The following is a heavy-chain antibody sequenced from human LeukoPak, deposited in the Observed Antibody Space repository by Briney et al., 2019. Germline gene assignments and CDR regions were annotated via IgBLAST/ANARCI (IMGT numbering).Heavy chain of an antibody. V-gene: IGHV4-34*01. D-gene: IGHD3-9*01. CDR2: INHSGST. Sequence: SETLSLTCAVYGGSFSGYYWSWIRQPPGKGLEWIGEINHSGSTNYNPSLKSRVTISVDTSKNQFSLKLSSVTAADTAVYYCARVVEARYFDWLLPGNWFDPWGQGTLVTVSS. CDR1: GGSFSGYY. J-gene: IGHJ5*02. CDR3: ARVVEARYFDWLLPGNWFDP.